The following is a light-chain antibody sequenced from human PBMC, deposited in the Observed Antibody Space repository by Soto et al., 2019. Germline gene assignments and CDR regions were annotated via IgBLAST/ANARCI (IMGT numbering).Light chain of an antibody. CDR3: QQYNNWPIT. CDR1: QSVSNN. CDR2: GAS. V-gene: IGKV3D-15*01. Sequence: EIVMTQSPATLSVSPGEGATLSCRASQSVSNNLAWYQQKPGQAPRLLIYGASSRATGIPDRFSGSGSGTDFSLTISSLQSEDFAVYYCQQYNNWPITFGQGTRLEIK. J-gene: IGKJ5*01.